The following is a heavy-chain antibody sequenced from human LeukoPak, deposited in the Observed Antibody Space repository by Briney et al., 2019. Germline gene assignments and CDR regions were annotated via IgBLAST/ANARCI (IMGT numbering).Heavy chain of an antibody. CDR1: RFTFSGYY. CDR3: ARDGYCSGNTCSFDYGVDV. Sequence: GGSLRLSCAASRFTFSGYYMSWIRQAPGKGLEWVAYISGSGTTTYYADSMKGRFTISRDNAKNSLYLQINSLRAEDTAVYYCARDGYCSGNTCSFDYGVDVWGQGTTVIVSS. CDR2: ISGSGTTT. V-gene: IGHV3-11*01. D-gene: IGHD2-15*01. J-gene: IGHJ6*02.